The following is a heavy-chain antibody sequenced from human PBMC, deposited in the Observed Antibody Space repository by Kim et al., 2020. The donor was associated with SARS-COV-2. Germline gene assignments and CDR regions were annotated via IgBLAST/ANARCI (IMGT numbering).Heavy chain of an antibody. V-gene: IGHV4-34*01. D-gene: IGHD3-10*01. CDR2: INHSGST. J-gene: IGHJ6*02. Sequence: SETLSLTCAVYGGSFSGYYWSWIRQPPGKGLEWIGEINHSGSTNYNPSLKSRVTISVDTSKNQFSLKLSSVTAADTAVYYCARDDDTSGGMDVWGQGTTVTVSS. CDR3: ARDDDTSGGMDV. CDR1: GGSFSGYY.